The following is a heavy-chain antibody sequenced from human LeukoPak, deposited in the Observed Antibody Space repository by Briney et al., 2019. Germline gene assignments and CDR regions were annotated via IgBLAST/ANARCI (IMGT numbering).Heavy chain of an antibody. CDR2: ISPSGTDI. CDR3: ARGGGGYAFVYYYYYMDV. V-gene: IGHV3-11*01. D-gene: IGHD5-12*01. J-gene: IGHJ6*03. CDR1: GFTFSDTY. Sequence: GGSLRLSCAVSGFTFSDTYMTWIRQAPGKGLESLSYISPSGTDISYADSVKGRFTISRDNAKNSLYLQMNSLRVEDTAVYYCARGGGGYAFVYYYYYMDVWGKGTTVTVSS.